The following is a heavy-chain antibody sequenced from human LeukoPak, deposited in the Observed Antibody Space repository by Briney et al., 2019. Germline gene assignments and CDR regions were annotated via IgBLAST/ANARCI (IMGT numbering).Heavy chain of an antibody. Sequence: ASVKVSCKASGYTFTSYDINWVRQATGQGLEWMGWMNPNSCNTGYAQKFQGRVTITRNTSISTAYMELSSLRSEDTAVYYCARAPDIVATNPFDYWGQGTLVTVSS. CDR1: GYTFTSYD. V-gene: IGHV1-8*03. J-gene: IGHJ4*02. CDR3: ARAPDIVATNPFDY. CDR2: MNPNSCNT. D-gene: IGHD5-12*01.